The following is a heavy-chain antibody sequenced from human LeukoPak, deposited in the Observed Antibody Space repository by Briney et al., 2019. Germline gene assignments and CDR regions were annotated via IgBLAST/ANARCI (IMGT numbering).Heavy chain of an antibody. D-gene: IGHD5-18*01. CDR1: GFTFSVYG. Sequence: PGRSLRLSPAASGFTFSVYGTHWVRQAPDKGLEWGAIIGIDGKNKYYAGSVKGRFTISRDNSKDTLYLQMNSVRVEDRAVYYCAKDWGYTTMVSYYFDYWGQGALVSASS. CDR2: IGIDGKNK. J-gene: IGHJ4*02. CDR3: AKDWGYTTMVSYYFDY. V-gene: IGHV3-33*06.